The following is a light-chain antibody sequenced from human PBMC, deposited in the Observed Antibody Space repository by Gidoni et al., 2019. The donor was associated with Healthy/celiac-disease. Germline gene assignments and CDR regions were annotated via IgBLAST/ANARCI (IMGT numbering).Light chain of an antibody. CDR1: RLGDKY. CDR3: QAWDSNAEF. J-gene: IGLJ1*01. V-gene: IGLV3-1*01. CDR2: QDT. Sequence: SSELTLPPSVSVSPGQTASITCSGDRLGDKYTYWYQQKPGQSPILVIYQDTKRPSGIPERFSGSNSGNTATLTISGTQALDEADYYCQAWDSNAEFFGTGTKVTVL.